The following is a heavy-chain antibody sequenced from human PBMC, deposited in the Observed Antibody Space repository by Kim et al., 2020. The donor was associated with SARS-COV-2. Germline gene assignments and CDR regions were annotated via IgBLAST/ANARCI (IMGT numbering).Heavy chain of an antibody. V-gene: IGHV3-21*01. Sequence: GGSLRLSCAASGFTISYYNFHWVRQSPGKGLEWVSFINISGSYKTYADSMRGRFTISRDNARNSLSLQMNSLKAEDTAVYYCARGTIEPVFYATIADYGG. CDR2: INISGSYK. J-gene: IGHJ4*01. CDR1: GFTISYYN. D-gene: IGHD2-15*01. CDR3: ARGTIEPVFYATIADY.